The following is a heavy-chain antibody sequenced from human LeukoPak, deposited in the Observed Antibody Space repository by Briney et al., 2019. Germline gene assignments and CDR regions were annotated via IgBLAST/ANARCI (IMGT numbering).Heavy chain of an antibody. Sequence: GGSLRLSCVASGFTFSSYAMSWVGQAPGRGLEWVSAISGSGGSTYYADSVKGRFTISRDNSKNTLYLQMNTLRAEDTAVYYCAKVPMMFGELLYLSYWGQGTLVTVSS. CDR3: AKVPMMFGELLYLSY. CDR2: ISGSGGST. CDR1: GFTFSSYA. V-gene: IGHV3-23*01. J-gene: IGHJ4*02. D-gene: IGHD3-10*02.